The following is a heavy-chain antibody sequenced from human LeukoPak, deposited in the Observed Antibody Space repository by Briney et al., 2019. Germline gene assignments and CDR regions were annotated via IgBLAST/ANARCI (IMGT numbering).Heavy chain of an antibody. D-gene: IGHD6-19*01. CDR1: GYTFTSYA. J-gene: IGHJ4*02. CDR3: ARAFFPSGWHGVPGVY. CDR2: INTNTGNP. V-gene: IGHV7-4-1*02. Sequence: ASVKVSCKASGYTFTSYAMNWVRQAPGQGLEWMGWINTNTGNPTYAQGFTGRFVFSLDTSVSTAYLQISSLKAEDTAVYYCARAFFPSGWHGVPGVYWGQGTLVTVSS.